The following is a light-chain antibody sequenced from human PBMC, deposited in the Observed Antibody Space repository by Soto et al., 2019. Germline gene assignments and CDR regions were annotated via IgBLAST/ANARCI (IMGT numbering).Light chain of an antibody. Sequence: QSALPQPPSASGSPGQSVTISCTGTSSDVGGYNYVSWYQQHPGKAPKLMIYEVSKRPSGVPDRFSDSKSGNTASLTVSGLQAEDEADYYCSSYAGSNNYVFGTGTKVTVL. CDR2: EVS. J-gene: IGLJ1*01. CDR1: SSDVGGYNY. V-gene: IGLV2-8*01. CDR3: SSYAGSNNYV.